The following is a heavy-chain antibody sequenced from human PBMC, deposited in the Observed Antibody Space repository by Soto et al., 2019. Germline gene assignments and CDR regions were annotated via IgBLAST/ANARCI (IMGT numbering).Heavy chain of an antibody. D-gene: IGHD2-2*01. CDR1: GYTFSNYG. V-gene: IGHV1-18*01. Sequence: QVRLVQSGGEVKRPGASVKVSCKTSGYTFSNYGITWVRQAPGQPLEWLGWISLYSDGTNYAQKFQGRVSMTTDTSTTTAYKELRSLISDDTAVYYCARVVPGAEAWFGPWGQGTLVTVSS. CDR3: ARVVPGAEAWFGP. CDR2: ISLYSDGT. J-gene: IGHJ5*02.